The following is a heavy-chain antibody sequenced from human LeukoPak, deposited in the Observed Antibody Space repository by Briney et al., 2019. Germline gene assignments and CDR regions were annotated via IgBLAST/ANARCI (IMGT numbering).Heavy chain of an antibody. CDR1: GFTFSSYS. V-gene: IGHV3-30*03. Sequence: PGGSLRLSCAASGFTFSSYSMNWVRQAPGKGLEWVAVISYDGSNKYYADSVKGRFTISRDNSKNTLYLQMNSLRAEDTAVYYCARDHLSHSSGWFGNWFDPWGQGTLVTVSS. CDR2: ISYDGSNK. CDR3: ARDHLSHSSGWFGNWFDP. D-gene: IGHD6-19*01. J-gene: IGHJ5*02.